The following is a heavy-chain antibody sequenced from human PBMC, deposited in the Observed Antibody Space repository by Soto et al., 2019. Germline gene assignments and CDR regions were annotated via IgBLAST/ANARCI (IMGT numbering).Heavy chain of an antibody. V-gene: IGHV1-69*01. J-gene: IGHJ4*02. CDR1: GATFSSFA. CDR3: ASPLKWSGYYIAFDY. D-gene: IGHD3-3*01. Sequence: QVQLLQSGAEVKKPESSVKVSCKASGATFSSFAFSWVRQAPGQGLEWMGVIIPIFDTISYAQKFQGRVTITSDESTRTAYMELNSLTSDDTAVYYCASPLKWSGYYIAFDYWGQGTLVIVSS. CDR2: IIPIFDTI.